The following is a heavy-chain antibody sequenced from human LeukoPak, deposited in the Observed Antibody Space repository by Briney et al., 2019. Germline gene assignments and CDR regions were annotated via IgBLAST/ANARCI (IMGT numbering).Heavy chain of an antibody. CDR3: ARVDGSGSFHYYYYYGMDV. V-gene: IGHV4-34*01. CDR2: INHSGST. Sequence: SETLPLTCAVYGGSFSGYYWSWIRQPPGKGLEWIGEINHSGSTNYNPSLKSRVTISVDTSKNQFSLKLSSVTAADTAVYYCARVDGSGSFHYYYYYGMDVWGKGTTVTVSS. CDR1: GGSFSGYY. D-gene: IGHD3-10*01. J-gene: IGHJ6*04.